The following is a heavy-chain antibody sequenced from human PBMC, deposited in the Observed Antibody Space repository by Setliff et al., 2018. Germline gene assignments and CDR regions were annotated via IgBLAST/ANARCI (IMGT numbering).Heavy chain of an antibody. D-gene: IGHD2-15*01. CDR1: GYTFTSYD. V-gene: IGHV1-8*01. Sequence: VASVKVSCKASGYTFTSYDINWVRQATGQGLEWMGWMNPNSGNTGYAQKFQGRVTMTRNTSISTACMELSSLRSEDTAVYYCARRLISGGSLGPWGQGTLVTVSS. CDR2: MNPNSGNT. J-gene: IGHJ5*02. CDR3: ARRLISGGSLGP.